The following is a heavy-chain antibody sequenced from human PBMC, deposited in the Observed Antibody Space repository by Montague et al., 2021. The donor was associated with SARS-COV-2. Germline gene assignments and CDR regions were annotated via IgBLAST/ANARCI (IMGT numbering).Heavy chain of an antibody. Sequence: SGSTNYNPSLKSGVTLSEDTSKNQYSLKLSSVTAADTAVYNCARDSIAAAGIGSYYSYGMDVWGQGTTVTVSS. CDR2: SGST. J-gene: IGHJ6*02. D-gene: IGHD6-13*01. CDR3: ARDSIAAAGIGSYYSYGMDV. V-gene: IGHV4-59*01.